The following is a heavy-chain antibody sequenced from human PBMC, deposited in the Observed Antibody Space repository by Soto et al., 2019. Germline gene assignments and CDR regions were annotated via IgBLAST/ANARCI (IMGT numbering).Heavy chain of an antibody. J-gene: IGHJ4*02. CDR2: IYYSGST. D-gene: IGHD3-22*01. CDR1: GGSISSGGYY. CDR3: AGERVVVVTSRGGRDS. Sequence: QVQLQESGPGLVKPSQTLSLTCTVSGGSISSGGYYWSWIRQHPGKGLEWIGYIYYSGSTYYNPSIRSRVTISVDTSKNQFSLKLSSVAAADTAVYYCAGERVVVVTSRGGRDSWGQGTLVTVSS. V-gene: IGHV4-31*03.